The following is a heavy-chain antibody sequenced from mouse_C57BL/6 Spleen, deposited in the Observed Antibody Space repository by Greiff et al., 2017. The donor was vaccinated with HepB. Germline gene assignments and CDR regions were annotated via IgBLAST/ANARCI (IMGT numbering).Heavy chain of an antibody. CDR1: GYTFTDHT. Sequence: VQLQQSDAELVKPGASVKISCKVSGYTFTDHTIHWMKQRPEQGLEWIGYIYPRDGSTKYNEKFKGKATLTADKSSSTAYMQLNSLTSEDSAVYFCAKILHYYGSSYDWYFDVWGTGTMVTVSS. V-gene: IGHV1-78*01. J-gene: IGHJ1*03. D-gene: IGHD1-1*01. CDR2: IYPRDGST. CDR3: AKILHYYGSSYDWYFDV.